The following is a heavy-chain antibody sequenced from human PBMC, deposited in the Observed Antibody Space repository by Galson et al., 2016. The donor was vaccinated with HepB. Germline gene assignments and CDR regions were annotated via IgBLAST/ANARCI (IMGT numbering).Heavy chain of an antibody. CDR2: SKTSGSTK. V-gene: IGHV3-48*03. CDR1: GFTFSSYE. J-gene: IGHJ4*02. Sequence: SLRLSCAASGFTFSSYEMNWVRQAPGKGLEWVSYSKTSGSTKYYADSVKGRFTISRDNAKNLLFLQMNSLGAEDTAVYFCASGGYCSAAGCLPTISEYWGQGTLVTVSS. CDR3: ASGGYCSAAGCLPTISEY. D-gene: IGHD2-15*01.